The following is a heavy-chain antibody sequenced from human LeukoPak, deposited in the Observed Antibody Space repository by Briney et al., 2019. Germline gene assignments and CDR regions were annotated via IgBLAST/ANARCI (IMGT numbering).Heavy chain of an antibody. CDR3: ARGIVGAADYFDY. CDR1: GFTFSSYA. D-gene: IGHD1-26*01. V-gene: IGHV3-23*01. CDR2: ISGSGGST. J-gene: IGHJ4*02. Sequence: GSLRLSCAASGFTFSSYAMSWVRQAPGKGLEWVSAISGSGGSTYYADSVKGRFTISRDNAKNSLYLQMNSLRAEDTAVYYCARGIVGAADYFDYWGQGTLVTVSS.